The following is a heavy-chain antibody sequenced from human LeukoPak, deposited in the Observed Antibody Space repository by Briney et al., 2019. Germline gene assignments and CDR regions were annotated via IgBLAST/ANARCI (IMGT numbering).Heavy chain of an antibody. D-gene: IGHD3-3*01. J-gene: IGHJ5*02. Sequence: PGGSLRLSCAASGFTFSSYWMSWVRQAPGKGLEWVANIKQDGSEKYYVDSVKGRFTISRDNAKNSLYLQMNSLRAEDTAVYYCARGREWSFRRDWFDPWGQGTLVTVSS. CDR3: ARGREWSFRRDWFDP. CDR1: GFTFSSYW. V-gene: IGHV3-7*01. CDR2: IKQDGSEK.